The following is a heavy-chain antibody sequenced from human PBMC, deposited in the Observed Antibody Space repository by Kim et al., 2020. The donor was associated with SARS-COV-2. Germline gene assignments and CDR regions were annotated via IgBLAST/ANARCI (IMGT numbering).Heavy chain of an antibody. J-gene: IGHJ3*02. Sequence: GGSLRLSCAASGFTFDDYAMHWVRQAPGKGLEWVSGISWNSGSIGYADSVKGRFTISRDNAKNSLYLQMNSLRAEDTALYYCAKDKVAYNWNYPDAFDIWGQGTMVTVSS. V-gene: IGHV3-9*01. CDR3: AKDKVAYNWNYPDAFDI. CDR1: GFTFDDYA. D-gene: IGHD1-7*01. CDR2: ISWNSGSI.